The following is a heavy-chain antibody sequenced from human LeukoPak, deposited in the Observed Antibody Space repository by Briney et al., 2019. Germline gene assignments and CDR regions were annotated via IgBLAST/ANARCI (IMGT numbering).Heavy chain of an antibody. Sequence: GSLRLSCAASGFTFSSYAIHWVRQAPGKGLEWVAVISYDGSNKYYADSVKGRFTISRDNSKNTLYLQMNSLRAEDTAVYYCARAGGNSPEYFQHWGQGTLVTVSS. CDR1: GFTFSSYA. J-gene: IGHJ1*01. CDR2: ISYDGSNK. V-gene: IGHV3-30*01. D-gene: IGHD1-26*01. CDR3: ARAGGNSPEYFQH.